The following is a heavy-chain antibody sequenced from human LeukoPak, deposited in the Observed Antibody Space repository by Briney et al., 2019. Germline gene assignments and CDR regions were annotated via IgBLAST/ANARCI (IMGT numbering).Heavy chain of an antibody. CDR2: ISSSSSTI. Sequence: GGSLRLSCAASGFTFSSYGMTWVRQAPGKGLEWVSYISSSSSTIYYADSVKGRFTISRDNAKNSLYLQLNSLRAEDTAVYYCARNPICDYYGSGSHHPQDAFDIWGQGTMVTVSS. CDR1: GFTFSSYG. V-gene: IGHV3-48*01. CDR3: ARNPICDYYGSGSHHPQDAFDI. J-gene: IGHJ3*02. D-gene: IGHD3-10*01.